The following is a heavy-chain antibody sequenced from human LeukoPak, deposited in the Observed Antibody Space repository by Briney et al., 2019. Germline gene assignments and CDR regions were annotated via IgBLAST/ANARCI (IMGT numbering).Heavy chain of an antibody. CDR3: TTRLRNHFDY. CDR1: GFTFSSFT. CDR2: ISDGSRDT. J-gene: IGHJ4*02. V-gene: IGHV3-23*01. Sequence: GGSLRLSCATSGFTFSSFTMNWVRQAPGKGLQWVSTISDGSRDTHYAGSVKGRFTISRDDSQNIVYLQMDSLRAEDTALYYCTTRLRNHFDYWGQGAQVTVSS. D-gene: IGHD5-12*01.